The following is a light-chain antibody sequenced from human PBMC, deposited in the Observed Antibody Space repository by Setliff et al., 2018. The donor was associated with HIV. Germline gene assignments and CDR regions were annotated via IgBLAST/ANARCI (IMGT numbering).Light chain of an antibody. Sequence: QSALAQPAALSGSPGQTISISCTGTSSDVGGYNYVSWYQQHPGKAPKVIIYDVTNRPSGVSNRFSGSKSGNTASLTISGLQPEDEADYYCCSYTTSSTFVFGGGT. CDR2: DVT. V-gene: IGLV2-14*03. CDR3: CSYTTSSTFV. CDR1: SSDVGGYNY. J-gene: IGLJ3*02.